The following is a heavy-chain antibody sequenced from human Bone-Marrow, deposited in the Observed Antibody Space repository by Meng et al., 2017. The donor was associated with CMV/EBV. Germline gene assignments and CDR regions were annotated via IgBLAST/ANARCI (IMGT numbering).Heavy chain of an antibody. V-gene: IGHV5-51*01. CDR2: IYPGDSDT. Sequence: YSFTSDGIGWVRQMPGKGLEWMRIIYPGDSDTRYSPSFQGQVTISADKSISTAYLQWSSLKASDTAMYYCARVYELRFLEWPLHFDYWGQGTLVTVSS. D-gene: IGHD3-3*01. CDR3: ARVYELRFLEWPLHFDY. J-gene: IGHJ4*02. CDR1: YSFTSDG.